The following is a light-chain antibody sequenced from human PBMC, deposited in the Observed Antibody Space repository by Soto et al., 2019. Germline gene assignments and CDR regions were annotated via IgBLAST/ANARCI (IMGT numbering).Light chain of an antibody. CDR3: QQYRRFST. V-gene: IGKV1-5*01. CDR2: DAS. Sequence: DIQLTQSPSALSASVGDRVTITCLASQDINRWLAWYQQKPGKAPILLIYDASSLESGVPSRLSGSGFGTESTLTIRSLQADDFANYFGQQYRRFSTFGGGTKVDI. CDR1: QDINRW. J-gene: IGKJ4*02.